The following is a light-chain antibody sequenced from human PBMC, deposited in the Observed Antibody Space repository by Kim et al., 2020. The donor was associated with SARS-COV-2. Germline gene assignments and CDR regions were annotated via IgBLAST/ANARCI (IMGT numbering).Light chain of an antibody. CDR1: QDITNY. V-gene: IGKV1-27*01. J-gene: IGKJ1*01. CDR3: QKYDSAPRT. CDR2: AAS. Sequence: DLQMTQSPSSLSASVGDRVTITCRASQDITNYLAWYQQHPGKLPTLLIYAASTLRSGVPSRFRGSGSGTDFTLTITSLQPEDVATYYCQKYDSAPRTFGQGTKLEI.